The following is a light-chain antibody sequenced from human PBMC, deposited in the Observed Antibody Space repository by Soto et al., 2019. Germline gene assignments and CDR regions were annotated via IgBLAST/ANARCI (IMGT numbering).Light chain of an antibody. J-gene: IGKJ1*01. CDR3: QQYNNWPPWT. CDR2: GAS. Sequence: EIVMTQSPATLSVSPGERATLSCRASQSVSSNLAWYRQRPGQAPSLLIYGASTRATGIPARFSGSGSGTEFTLTISSLQSEDFAVYYWQQYNNWPPWTFGQGTKVEI. V-gene: IGKV3-15*01. CDR1: QSVSSN.